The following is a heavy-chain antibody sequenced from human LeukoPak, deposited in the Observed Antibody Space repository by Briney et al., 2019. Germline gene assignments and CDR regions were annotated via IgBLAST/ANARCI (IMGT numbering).Heavy chain of an antibody. V-gene: IGHV3-11*01. CDR1: GFTFSDYY. Sequence: GGSLRLSCAASGFTFSDYYMSWIRQAPGKGLEWVSYISSSGSTIYYADSVRGRFTISRDNAKNSLYLQMNSLRAEDTAVYYCAREDYYGSGSPLGYWGQGTLVTVSS. D-gene: IGHD3-10*01. CDR3: AREDYYGSGSPLGY. CDR2: ISSSGSTI. J-gene: IGHJ4*02.